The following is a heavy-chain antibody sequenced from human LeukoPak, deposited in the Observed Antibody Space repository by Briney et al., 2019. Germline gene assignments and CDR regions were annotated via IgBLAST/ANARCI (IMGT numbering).Heavy chain of an antibody. CDR3: ASKHHDCSGGSCYSGEFWFDP. D-gene: IGHD2-15*01. V-gene: IGHV1-69*13. Sequence: ASVKVSCKASGGTFSSYAISWVRQAPGQGLEWMGGIIPIFGTANYAQKFQGRVTITADESTSTAYMELSSLRSEDTAVYYCASKHHDCSGGSCYSGEFWFDPWGQGTLVNVYS. CDR2: IIPIFGTA. CDR1: GGTFSSYA. J-gene: IGHJ5*02.